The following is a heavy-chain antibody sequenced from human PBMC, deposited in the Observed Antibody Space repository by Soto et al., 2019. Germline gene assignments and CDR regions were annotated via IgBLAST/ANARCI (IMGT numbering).Heavy chain of an antibody. J-gene: IGHJ4*02. CDR1: GFTFSSYA. Sequence: HPGGSLRLSCAASGFTFSSYAMSWVRQAPGKGLEWVSAISGSGGSTYYADSVKGRFTISRDNSKNALYLQMNSLRAEDTAVYYCAKRKGGSYWDYFGYWGQGTLVTVSS. CDR3: AKRKGGSYWDYFGY. CDR2: ISGSGGST. D-gene: IGHD1-26*01. V-gene: IGHV3-23*01.